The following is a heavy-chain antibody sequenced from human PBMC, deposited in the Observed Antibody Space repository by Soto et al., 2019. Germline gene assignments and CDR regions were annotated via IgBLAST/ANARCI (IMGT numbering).Heavy chain of an antibody. CDR1: GGSISSYY. Sequence: SETLSLTCTVSGGSISSYYWSWIRQPPGKGLEWIGYIYYSWSTNYNPSLKSRVTISVDTSKNQFSLKLSSVTAADTAVYYCAKGYCSSTSCPSVWFDPWGQGTLVTVS. CDR2: IYYSWST. CDR3: AKGYCSSTSCPSVWFDP. J-gene: IGHJ5*02. D-gene: IGHD2-2*01. V-gene: IGHV4-59*01.